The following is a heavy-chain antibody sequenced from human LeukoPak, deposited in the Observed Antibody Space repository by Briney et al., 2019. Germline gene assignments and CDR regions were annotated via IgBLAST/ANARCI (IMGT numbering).Heavy chain of an antibody. Sequence: ASVKVSCKASGGTFTSYTISWVRHAPGQGLELMGSIIPILGIANYAQKFQGRVTITADKSTSTAYMELSSLRSEDTAVYYCARGGYSSSWYPFNWFDPWGQGTLVTVSS. V-gene: IGHV1-69*02. CDR2: IIPILGIA. CDR1: GGTFTSYT. J-gene: IGHJ5*02. D-gene: IGHD6-13*01. CDR3: ARGGYSSSWYPFNWFDP.